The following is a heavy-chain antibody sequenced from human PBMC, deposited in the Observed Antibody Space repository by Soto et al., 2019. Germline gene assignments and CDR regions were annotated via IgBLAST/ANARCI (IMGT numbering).Heavy chain of an antibody. D-gene: IGHD4-17*01. CDR1: GGSISSYY. J-gene: IGHJ4*02. CDR3: ARYGDYFDY. CDR2: IYYSGST. V-gene: IGHV4-59*01. Sequence: SETLSLTCTVSGGSISSYYWSWIRQPPGKGLEWIGYIYYSGSTNYNPSLKSRVTISVDTSKNQFSLKLSSVTAADTAVYYCARYGDYFDYWGQGTLVTVSS.